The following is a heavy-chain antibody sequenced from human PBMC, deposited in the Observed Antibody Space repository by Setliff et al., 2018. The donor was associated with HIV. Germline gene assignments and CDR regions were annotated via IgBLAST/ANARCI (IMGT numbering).Heavy chain of an antibody. Sequence: NPSETLSLTCAVYGGSFSGYYWSWIRQPPGKGLEWIGEINHSGSTNYNPSLKSRVTISVDTSKNQFSLKLSSVTAADTAVYYCARAQIAAPRPFDYWGQGTLVTVSS. CDR2: INHSGST. CDR3: ARAQIAAPRPFDY. J-gene: IGHJ4*02. V-gene: IGHV4-34*01. CDR1: GGSFSGYY. D-gene: IGHD2-21*01.